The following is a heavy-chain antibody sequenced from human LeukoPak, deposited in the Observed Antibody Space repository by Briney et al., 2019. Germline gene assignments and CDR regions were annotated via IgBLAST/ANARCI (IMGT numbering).Heavy chain of an antibody. CDR2: IKQDGSAK. CDR3: ARDSSGHDY. J-gene: IGHJ4*02. V-gene: IGHV3-7*05. Sequence: GGSLRLSRAASGFTFSNFWMSWVRQAPGKGLEWVANIKQDGSAKYYVESVRGRFTISRDNAKNSLYLQMNSLTAEDTAVYYCARDSSGHDYWGQGTLVAVSS. CDR1: GFTFSNFW. D-gene: IGHD6-19*01.